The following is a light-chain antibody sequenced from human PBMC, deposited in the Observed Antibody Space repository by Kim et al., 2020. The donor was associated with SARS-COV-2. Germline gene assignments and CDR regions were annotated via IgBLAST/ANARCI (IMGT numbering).Light chain of an antibody. Sequence: GQSITLSCTGTSSDVGAYNYVSWYQQHPGKAPKLMIYDVTNRPSGVSNRFSGSKSGKTASLTISGLQAEDEGDYYCSSYTTSSTLVFGGGTKLTVL. CDR2: DVT. J-gene: IGLJ2*01. V-gene: IGLV2-14*03. CDR1: SSDVGAYNY. CDR3: SSYTTSSTLV.